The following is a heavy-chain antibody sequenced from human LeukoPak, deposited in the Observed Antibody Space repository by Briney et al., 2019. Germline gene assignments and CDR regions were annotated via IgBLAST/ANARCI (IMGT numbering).Heavy chain of an antibody. CDR3: ATLAVAAMDGGLYLEN. D-gene: IGHD6-19*01. Sequence: ASVKVSCKVSGYNLIELSMHWVRQAPGKGLEWMGGFDPEDGETIYPQKFRDRITMIEDTCKDTAYMELSSLRSDDTAVYYCATLAVAAMDGGLYLENWGLGTLVTVSS. CDR2: FDPEDGET. CDR1: GYNLIELS. J-gene: IGHJ4*02. V-gene: IGHV1-24*01.